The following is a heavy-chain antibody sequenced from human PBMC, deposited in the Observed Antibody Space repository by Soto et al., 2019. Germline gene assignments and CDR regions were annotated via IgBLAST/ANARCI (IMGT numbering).Heavy chain of an antibody. Sequence: QITLKESGPPLVKPTQTLTLTCSFSGFSLTSSGVGVGWFRQPPGKALEWLGLIYWNDDDRYRASLHSRLTITKDTSKNQVVRTMTNMDPVDTATYYCAHRPGGSGFRYYFDYWGQGTLVTVSS. CDR3: AHRPGGSGFRYYFDY. V-gene: IGHV2-5*01. J-gene: IGHJ4*02. D-gene: IGHD6-19*01. CDR1: GFSLTSSGVG. CDR2: IYWNDDD.